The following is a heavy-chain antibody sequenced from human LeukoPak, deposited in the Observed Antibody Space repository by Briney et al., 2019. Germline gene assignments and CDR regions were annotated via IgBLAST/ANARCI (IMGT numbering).Heavy chain of an antibody. J-gene: IGHJ4*02. CDR3: ARRGGSLVFDY. V-gene: IGHV1-46*01. Sequence: ASVKVSCKASGGTFSSYAISWVRQAPRQGLEWMGVINPSGGYTTYAQEFQGRVTMTSDTSTSTLYMELSSLTSEDTAIYYCARRGGSLVFDYWGQGTLVTVPS. D-gene: IGHD3-10*01. CDR1: GGTFSSYA. CDR2: INPSGGYT.